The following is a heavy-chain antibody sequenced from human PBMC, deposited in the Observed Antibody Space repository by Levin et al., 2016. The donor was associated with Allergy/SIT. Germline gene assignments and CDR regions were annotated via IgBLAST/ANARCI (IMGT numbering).Heavy chain of an antibody. D-gene: IGHD3-3*01. V-gene: IGHV3-7*01. CDR3: ARDRRIYDFWSGYYT. J-gene: IGHJ4*02. CDR2: IKQDGSEK. Sequence: WIRQPPGKGLEWVANIKQDGSEKYYVDSVKGRFTISRDNAKNSLYLQMNSLRAEDTAVYYCARDRRIYDFWSGYYTWGQGTLVTVSS.